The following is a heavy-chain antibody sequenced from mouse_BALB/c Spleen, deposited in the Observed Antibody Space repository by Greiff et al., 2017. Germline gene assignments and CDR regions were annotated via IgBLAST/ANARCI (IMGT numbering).Heavy chain of an antibody. D-gene: IGHD1-2*01. J-gene: IGHJ4*01. CDR3: ARIHYYGYDAMDY. Sequence: VKLVESGAELAKPGASVKMSCKASGYTFTSYWMHWVKQRPGQGLEWIGYINPSTGYTEYNQKFKDKATLTADKSSSTAYMQLSSLTSEDSAVYYCARIHYYGYDAMDYWGQGTSVTVSS. CDR2: INPSTGYT. V-gene: IGHV1-7*01. CDR1: GYTFTSYW.